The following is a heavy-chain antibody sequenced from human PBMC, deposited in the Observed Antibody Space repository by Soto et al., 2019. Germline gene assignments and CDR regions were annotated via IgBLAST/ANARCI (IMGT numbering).Heavy chain of an antibody. CDR2: IYYSGST. V-gene: IGHV4-28*01. Sequence: SETLSLTCAVSGYSISSSNWWGWIRQPPGKGLEWIGYIYYSGSTYYNPSLKSRVTMSVDTSKNQFSLKLSSVTAVDTAAYYCARMGWPPKYYFDYWGQGTLVTVSS. CDR3: ARMGWPPKYYFDY. D-gene: IGHD1-26*01. CDR1: GYSISSSNW. J-gene: IGHJ4*02.